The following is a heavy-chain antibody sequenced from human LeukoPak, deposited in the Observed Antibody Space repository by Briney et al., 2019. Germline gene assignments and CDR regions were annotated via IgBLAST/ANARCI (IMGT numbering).Heavy chain of an antibody. Sequence: SQTLSLTCTVSGGSISTGGHYWNWIRQHPWKGLEWIGYIYDSGTTYYNPSLQSRISISLDTSKNQFSLKLTSVTAADTAVYYCASTGITGSNFDYWGQGTLATVSS. CDR1: GGSISTGGHY. CDR3: ASTGITGSNFDY. D-gene: IGHD1-20*01. J-gene: IGHJ4*02. CDR2: IYDSGTT. V-gene: IGHV4-31*03.